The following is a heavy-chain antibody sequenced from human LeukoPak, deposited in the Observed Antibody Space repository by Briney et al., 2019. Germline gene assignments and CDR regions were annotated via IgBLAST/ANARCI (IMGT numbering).Heavy chain of an antibody. J-gene: IGHJ4*02. CDR3: ARAPKLYYFDY. V-gene: IGHV4-39*07. Sequence: PSETLSLTCTVSGGSISSSTYYWGWVRQPPGKGLEWIGSIFHSGSTNYNPSLKSRVTMSVDTSKNQFSLKLSSVTAADTAVYYCARAPKLYYFDYWGQGTLVTVSS. CDR2: IFHSGST. D-gene: IGHD2/OR15-2a*01. CDR1: GGSISSSTYY.